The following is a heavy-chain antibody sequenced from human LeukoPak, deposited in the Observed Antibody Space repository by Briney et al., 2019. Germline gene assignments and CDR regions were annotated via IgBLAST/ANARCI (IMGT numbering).Heavy chain of an antibody. CDR3: ARGGGATHRGFFDY. V-gene: IGHV4-39*01. Sequence: PSETLSLTCTVSGGSISSSSYYWGWIRQPPGKGLEWIGSIYYSGSTYYNPSLKSRVTISVDTSKNQFSLKLSSVTAADTAVYYCARGGGATHRGFFDYWGQGTLVTVSS. J-gene: IGHJ4*02. D-gene: IGHD1-26*01. CDR1: GGSISSSSYY. CDR2: IYYSGST.